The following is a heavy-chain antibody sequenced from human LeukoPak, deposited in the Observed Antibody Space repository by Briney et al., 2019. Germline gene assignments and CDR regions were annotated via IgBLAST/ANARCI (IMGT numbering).Heavy chain of an antibody. D-gene: IGHD2-15*01. CDR3: ARHRSGGSQDDAFDI. V-gene: IGHV3-7*01. J-gene: IGHJ3*02. CDR1: EFAFPMYW. Sequence: GGSLRLSCAASEFAFPMYWMSWVRQAPGKGLEWVADIKQDGSEKYYVDSVKGRFTISRQNAKNSLFLQMNSLRAEDTAVYYCARHRSGGSQDDAFDIWGQGTMVTVSS. CDR2: IKQDGSEK.